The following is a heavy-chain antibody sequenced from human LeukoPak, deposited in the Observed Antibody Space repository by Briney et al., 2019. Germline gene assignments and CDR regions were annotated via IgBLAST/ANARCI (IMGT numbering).Heavy chain of an antibody. J-gene: IGHJ6*02. CDR3: ARPQSPVYYYYGVDV. CDR1: GFTFSNFA. CDR2: ISASGGST. V-gene: IGHV3-23*01. Sequence: PGGSLRLSCAASGFTFSNFAMSWVRQAPGKGLEWVSGISASGGSTYYADSVKGRFIISRDNAKNSLYLQMNSLRAEDTAVYYCARPQSPVYYYYGVDVWGQGTTVTVSS.